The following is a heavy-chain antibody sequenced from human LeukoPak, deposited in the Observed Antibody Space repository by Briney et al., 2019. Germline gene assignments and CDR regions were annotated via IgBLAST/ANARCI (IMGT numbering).Heavy chain of an antibody. CDR3: ARDNGQQLGSAFDI. J-gene: IGHJ3*02. V-gene: IGHV3-33*01. D-gene: IGHD6-13*01. CDR1: GFTFSSYG. Sequence: PGRSLRLFCAESGFTFSSYGMHWFRQAPGQGLEWVALIWYDGSNEYYADSVKGRFTISRDNSKNTFFLLMNSLRAEDTALYYCARDNGQQLGSAFDIWGQGTLVTVSS. CDR2: IWYDGSNE.